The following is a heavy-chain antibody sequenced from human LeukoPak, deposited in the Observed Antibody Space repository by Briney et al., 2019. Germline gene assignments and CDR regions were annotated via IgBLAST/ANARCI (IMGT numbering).Heavy chain of an antibody. J-gene: IGHJ4*02. CDR2: INPSGTST. D-gene: IGHD2-2*01. V-gene: IGHV1-46*01. CDR3: ARDGPTAAPFNS. CDR1: GFTFTTYY. Sequence: GASVKDTCKASGFTFTTYYMHWVRQAPGQGLEWMGLINPSGTSTNYAQKFQGRVTMTKDTSTSTVYMEVNSLTSEDTAVYFCARDGPTAAPFNSWGQGTLVTVSS.